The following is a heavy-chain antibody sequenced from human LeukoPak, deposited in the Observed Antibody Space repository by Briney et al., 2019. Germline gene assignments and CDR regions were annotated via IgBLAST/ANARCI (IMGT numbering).Heavy chain of an antibody. Sequence: SETLSLTCTVSGGSISSYYWSWIRQPAGKGLEWIGRIYTSGSTNYNPSLKSRVTMSVDTSKNQFSLKLSSVTAADTAVYYCARGHYDYVWGSYRIWYLSWFDPWGQGTLVTVSS. V-gene: IGHV4-4*07. CDR3: ARGHYDYVWGSYRIWYLSWFDP. CDR2: IYTSGST. J-gene: IGHJ5*02. CDR1: GGSISSYY. D-gene: IGHD3-16*02.